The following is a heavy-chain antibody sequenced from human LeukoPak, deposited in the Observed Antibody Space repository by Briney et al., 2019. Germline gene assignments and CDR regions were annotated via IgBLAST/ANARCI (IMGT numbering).Heavy chain of an antibody. CDR1: GFTFSSYS. CDR2: ISSSSSYI. V-gene: IGHV3-21*01. CDR3: ARVTARVVSTNDH. Sequence: PGGSLRLSCEASGFTFSSYSMSWVRQAPGKGLEWVSSISSSSSYIYYADSVKGRFTISRDNARNSLYLQMNSLRAEDTAVYYCARVTARVVSTNDHWGQGTLVTVSS. D-gene: IGHD2-15*01. J-gene: IGHJ4*02.